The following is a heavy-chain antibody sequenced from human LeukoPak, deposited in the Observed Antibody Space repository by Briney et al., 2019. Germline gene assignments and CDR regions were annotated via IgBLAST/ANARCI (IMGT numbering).Heavy chain of an antibody. V-gene: IGHV4-4*09. CDR1: GGSISSYY. D-gene: IGHD2-2*01. Sequence: SETLSLTCTVSGGSISSYYWSWIRQPPGKGLEWIGYIYTSGSTNYNPSLKSRVTISVDTSKNQFSLKLSSVTAADTAVYYCARHIIVVVPAARAVGNWFDPWGQGTLATVSS. J-gene: IGHJ5*02. CDR3: ARHIIVVVPAARAVGNWFDP. CDR2: IYTSGST.